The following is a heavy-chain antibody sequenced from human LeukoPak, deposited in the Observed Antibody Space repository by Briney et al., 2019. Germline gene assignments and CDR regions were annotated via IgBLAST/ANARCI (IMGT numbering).Heavy chain of an antibody. CDR2: ISSSSNYI. J-gene: IGHJ4*02. Sequence: GGSLRLSCAASGLTFSSYSMNWVRQAPGKGLEWVSSISSSSNYIYYADSVKGRFTISRDNAKNSLYFQMNSLRAEDTAVYYCARVPHAMVRGVIITEFYFDYWGQGTLVTVSS. CDR1: GLTFSSYS. CDR3: ARVPHAMVRGVIITEFYFDY. V-gene: IGHV3-21*01. D-gene: IGHD3-10*01.